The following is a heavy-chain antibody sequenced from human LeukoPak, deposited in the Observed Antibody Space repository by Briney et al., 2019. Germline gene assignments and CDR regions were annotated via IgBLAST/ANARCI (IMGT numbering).Heavy chain of an antibody. V-gene: IGHV1-69*13. CDR2: IIPIFGTA. CDR3: ARPGSDGRSDY. Sequence: ASVKVYCKASGGTFSSYAISWVRQATGQGLEWMGGIIPIFGTANYAQKCQGRVTITADESTSTAYMELSSLRSEDTAVYCCARPGSDGRSDYWGQGTLVTVSS. J-gene: IGHJ4*02. CDR1: GGTFSSYA. D-gene: IGHD5-24*01.